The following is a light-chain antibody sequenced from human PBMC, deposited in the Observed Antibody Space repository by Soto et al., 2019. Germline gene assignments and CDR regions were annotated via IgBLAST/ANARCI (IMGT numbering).Light chain of an antibody. CDR3: QQYGSSPT. J-gene: IGKJ4*01. Sequence: EIVLTQSPGTLALSPGERATLSCRASQTVRSSYLAWYQQKPGQAPRLLIHGASYRATGIPDRFTGSGSGTDVTLNVSRLEPEDFAVYYCQQYGSSPTCGGGTRVEIK. CDR1: QTVRSSY. CDR2: GAS. V-gene: IGKV3-20*01.